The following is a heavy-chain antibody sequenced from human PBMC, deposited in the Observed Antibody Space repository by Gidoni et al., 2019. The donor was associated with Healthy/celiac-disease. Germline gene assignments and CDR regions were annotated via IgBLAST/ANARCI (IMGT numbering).Heavy chain of an antibody. Sequence: QVQLQESGPGLVTPSQTLSLTCTVSGGSISSGSYYWSWIRQPAGKGLEWIGRIYTSGSTNYNPSLKSRVTMSVDTSKNQFSLKLSSVTAADTAVYYCARDLGDGYNFLWGQGTLVTVSS. J-gene: IGHJ4*02. D-gene: IGHD5-12*01. CDR3: ARDLGDGYNFL. CDR2: IYTSGST. V-gene: IGHV4-61*02. CDR1: GGSISSGSYY.